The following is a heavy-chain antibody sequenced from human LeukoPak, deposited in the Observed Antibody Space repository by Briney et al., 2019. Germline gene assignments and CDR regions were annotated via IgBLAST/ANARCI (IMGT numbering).Heavy chain of an antibody. CDR1: GFTFSSYA. Sequence: GGSLRLSCAASGFTFSSYAMSWVRQAPGKGLEWDSAISGSGGSTYYADSVKGRFTISRDNSKNTLYLQMNSLRAEDTAVYYCAKQPWIQLWPSSYYFDYWGQGTLVTVSS. CDR3: AKQPWIQLWPSSYYFDY. V-gene: IGHV3-23*01. CDR2: ISGSGGST. D-gene: IGHD5-18*01. J-gene: IGHJ4*02.